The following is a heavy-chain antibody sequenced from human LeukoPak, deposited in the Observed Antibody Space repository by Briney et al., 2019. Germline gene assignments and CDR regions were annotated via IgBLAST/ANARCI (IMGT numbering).Heavy chain of an antibody. J-gene: IGHJ4*02. Sequence: GGSLRLSCAASGFTFDDYAMHWVRQAPGKGREWVSGISWNSGSIGYADSVKGRFTISRDNAKNSLYLQMNSLRAEDTALYYCAKDTGLWFGELFSYFDYWGQGTLVTVSS. V-gene: IGHV3-9*01. CDR3: AKDTGLWFGELFSYFDY. CDR1: GFTFDDYA. CDR2: ISWNSGSI. D-gene: IGHD3-10*01.